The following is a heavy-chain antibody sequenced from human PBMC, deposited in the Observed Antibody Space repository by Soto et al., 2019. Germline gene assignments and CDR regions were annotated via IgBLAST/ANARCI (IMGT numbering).Heavy chain of an antibody. D-gene: IGHD2-2*01. Sequence: QVQVVQSGAEVKKPGASVKVSCKTSGYTFTTYGIGWVRQAPGQGLEWMGWISGANGHTNYAQNVQGRVTVTTDTSTSTAYMELRSLRSDDTAVYYCAREVVGAGGEYDYWGQGTLVTVSS. J-gene: IGHJ4*02. CDR3: AREVVGAGGEYDY. V-gene: IGHV1-18*01. CDR1: GYTFTTYG. CDR2: ISGANGHT.